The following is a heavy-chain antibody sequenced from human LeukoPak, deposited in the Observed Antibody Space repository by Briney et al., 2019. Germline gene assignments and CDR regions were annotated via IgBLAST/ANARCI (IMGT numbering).Heavy chain of an antibody. V-gene: IGHV3-7*01. CDR2: IGYVGGEK. CDR3: ARGRGWVDY. Sequence: GGSLRLSCVAAGFTFNNYWMSWVRQAPGKGLEWVANIGYVGGEKYYVDSVKGRFTISRDNTKNSLFLQMNSLRVDDMAVYYCARGRGWVDYWGQGTLVTVSS. J-gene: IGHJ4*02. CDR1: GFTFNNYW. D-gene: IGHD3-16*01.